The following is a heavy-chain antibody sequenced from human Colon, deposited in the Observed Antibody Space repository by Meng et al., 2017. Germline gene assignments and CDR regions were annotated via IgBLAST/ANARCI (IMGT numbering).Heavy chain of an antibody. CDR2: ISGSGSSV. Sequence: VQLVASGGGLVKPGGSLGISCAASGFTFSDYYMTWIRQAPGKGLEWLSYISGSGSSVYYADSVKGRITISRDNAKNSLYLQMNSLRAEDTAVYYCARGRYRSTHWGQGTLVTVSS. CDR3: ARGRYRSTH. V-gene: IGHV3-11*01. J-gene: IGHJ4*02. CDR1: GFTFSDYY. D-gene: IGHD2-2*02.